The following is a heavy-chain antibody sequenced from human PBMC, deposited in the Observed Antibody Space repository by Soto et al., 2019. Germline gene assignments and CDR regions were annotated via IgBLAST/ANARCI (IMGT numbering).Heavy chain of an antibody. CDR3: ARDPVAEPGNDAFDI. Sequence: EAQLAESGGGLVQPGGSLRLSCAASGFTFRSHWMTWVRQAPGKGLEWVANIKEDGSVKFYADSVKGRFTISRDNAKNSLFLQTNSLTAEDTAVYFCARDPVAEPGNDAFDIWGQGTVVTVSS. J-gene: IGHJ3*02. CDR1: GFTFRSHW. CDR2: IKEDGSVK. V-gene: IGHV3-7*01. D-gene: IGHD6-19*01.